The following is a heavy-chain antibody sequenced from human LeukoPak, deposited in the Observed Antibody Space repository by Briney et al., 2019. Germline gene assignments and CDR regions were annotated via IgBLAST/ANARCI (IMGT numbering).Heavy chain of an antibody. CDR1: GGFIVSSNY. D-gene: IGHD1/OR15-1a*01. J-gene: IGHJ4*02. CDR2: IYSSGST. V-gene: IGHV3-66*01. CDR3: ARSNCNSCYLGVWYYFDY. Sequence: GGSLRLSCAASGGFIVSSNYMSWVRQAPGKGLEWFSVIYSSGSTYYADSVKGRFTISRDNSKNTLYLQMNSLRAEDTAVYYCARSNCNSCYLGVWYYFDYWGQGALVTVSS.